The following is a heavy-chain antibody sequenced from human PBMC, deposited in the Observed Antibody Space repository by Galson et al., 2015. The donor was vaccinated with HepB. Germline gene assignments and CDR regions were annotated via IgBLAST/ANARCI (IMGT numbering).Heavy chain of an antibody. D-gene: IGHD6-19*01. V-gene: IGHV1-18*01. Sequence: SVKVSCKASGYNLNSYGISWVRQAPGQGLEWMGWIFPYNGNTNYGQKFQCRVPMTADTSTNTGYMELRSLRSDDTAVYYCARARYSSSPPDFWGQGSLVTVSS. CDR3: ARARYSSSPPDF. J-gene: IGHJ4*02. CDR2: IFPYNGNT. CDR1: GYNLNSYG.